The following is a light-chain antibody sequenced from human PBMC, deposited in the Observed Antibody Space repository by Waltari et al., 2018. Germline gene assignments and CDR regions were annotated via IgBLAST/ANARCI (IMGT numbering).Light chain of an antibody. CDR1: SSHIGNYY. J-gene: IGLJ2*01. V-gene: IGLV1-51*01. Sequence: QSVLTQPPSVSTAPGQKVTISCSGSSSHIGNYYVFWYQQLPGTAPKLLIYDSNQRPAGIPDRFSGSESGTSATLDITGLQTGDEADYYCGTWDSRLGGVVFGGGTKLTVL. CDR3: GTWDSRLGGVV. CDR2: DSN.